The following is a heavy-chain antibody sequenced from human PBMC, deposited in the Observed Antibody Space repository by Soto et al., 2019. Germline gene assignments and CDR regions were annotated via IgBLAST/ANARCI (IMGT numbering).Heavy chain of an antibody. V-gene: IGHV3-23*01. CDR1: GFTFSSYA. CDR3: AKDLSITMVRGVIITPYGMDV. Sequence: PGGSLRLSCAASGFTFSSYAMSWVRQAPGKGLEWVSAISGSGGSTYYADSVKGRFTISRDNSKNTLYLQMNSLRAEDTAVYYCAKDLSITMVRGVIITPYGMDVWGQGTTVTVSS. CDR2: ISGSGGST. J-gene: IGHJ6*02. D-gene: IGHD3-10*01.